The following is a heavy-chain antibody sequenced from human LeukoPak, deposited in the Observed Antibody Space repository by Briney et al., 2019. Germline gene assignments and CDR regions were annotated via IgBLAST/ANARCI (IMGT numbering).Heavy chain of an antibody. CDR1: GFTFSSYA. Sequence: GGSLRLSCAASGFTFSSYAMTWVRQAPGKGLEWVSSFSFNGESTYYADSAKGRFTISRDNSKNTLYLQMNSLRAEDTALYHCARIDYGDLYYFDYWGQGTLVTVSS. J-gene: IGHJ4*02. D-gene: IGHD4-17*01. CDR2: FSFNGEST. CDR3: ARIDYGDLYYFDY. V-gene: IGHV3-23*01.